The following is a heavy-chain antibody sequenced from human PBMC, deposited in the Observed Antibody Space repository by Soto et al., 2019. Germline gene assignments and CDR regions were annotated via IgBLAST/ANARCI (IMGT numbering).Heavy chain of an antibody. J-gene: IGHJ4*02. CDR2: ISSTSSYI. V-gene: IGHV3-21*01. D-gene: IGHD4-17*01. CDR3: ARDRGDYVGSKSFKDY. Sequence: GGSLRLSCAASGFTFSTYSMNWVRQAPGKGLEWVSSISSTSSYIYYADSVKGRFTISRDNAKNSLYLQMNSLRAEDTAVFYCARDRGDYVGSKSFKDYWGQGTLVTVSS. CDR1: GFTFSTYS.